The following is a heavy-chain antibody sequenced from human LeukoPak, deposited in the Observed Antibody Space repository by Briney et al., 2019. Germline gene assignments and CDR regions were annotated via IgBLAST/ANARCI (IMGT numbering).Heavy chain of an antibody. J-gene: IGHJ4*02. D-gene: IGHD1-14*01. Sequence: SETLSLTCTVSLDSTTSNFWSWVRQPPGKGLEWIGDIHRSGSPNYNPSLQSRVTISIDRSRNQIALELSSVTAADTDGYYCAREILGGFNPGAYWGQGTLVSVSS. CDR1: LDSTTSNF. CDR2: IHRSGSP. CDR3: AREILGGFNPGAY. V-gene: IGHV4-4*02.